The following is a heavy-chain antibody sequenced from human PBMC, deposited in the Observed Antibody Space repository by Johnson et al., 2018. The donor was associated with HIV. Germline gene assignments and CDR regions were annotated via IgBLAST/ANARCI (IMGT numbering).Heavy chain of an antibody. CDR1: GFTVSSNY. J-gene: IGHJ3*02. Sequence: VQLVESGGGVLRPGGSLRLSCAASGFTVSSNYMSWVRQAPGKGLEWVSVIYSGGSTYYADSVKGRFTISRDNSKNTLYLQMNSLRAEDTAVYYCARDRRKIVGATGAFDIWGQGTMVTVSS. D-gene: IGHD1-26*01. CDR2: IYSGGST. CDR3: ARDRRKIVGATGAFDI. V-gene: IGHV3-66*01.